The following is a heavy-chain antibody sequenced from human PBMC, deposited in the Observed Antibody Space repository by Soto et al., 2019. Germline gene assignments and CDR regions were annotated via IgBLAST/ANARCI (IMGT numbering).Heavy chain of an antibody. CDR2: IIPIFGTA. D-gene: IGHD6-19*01. V-gene: IGHV1-69*13. Sequence: VASVKVSCKASGGTFSSYAISWVRQAPGQGLEWMGGIIPIFGTANYAQKFQGRVTITADESTSTAYMELSSLRSEDTAVYYCARDRGIAVAGTSFFDYWGQGTLVTVSS. CDR3: ARDRGIAVAGTSFFDY. CDR1: GGTFSSYA. J-gene: IGHJ4*02.